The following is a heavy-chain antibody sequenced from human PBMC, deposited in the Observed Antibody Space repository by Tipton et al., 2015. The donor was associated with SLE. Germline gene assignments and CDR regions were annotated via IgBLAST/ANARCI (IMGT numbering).Heavy chain of an antibody. CDR2: IKQDGSET. V-gene: IGHV3-7*01. CDR3: VRGHGDY. Sequence: GSLRLSCGSSGFTFSMYWMNWVRQAPGKGLEWVANIKQDGSETHYVDSVKGRFTISRDNAKNSLYLQMHSLRVEDTGVYYCVRGHGDYWGQGTLVTVSS. CDR1: GFTFSMYW. J-gene: IGHJ4*02.